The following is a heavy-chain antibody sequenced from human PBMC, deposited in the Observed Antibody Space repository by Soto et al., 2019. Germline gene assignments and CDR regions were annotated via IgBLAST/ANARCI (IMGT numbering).Heavy chain of an antibody. Sequence: SSETLSLTCAVYGGSFSGYYWTWIRQPPGTGLEWIGEINHSGSTNYNPSLKSRVTISVDTSKNQFSLKLTSVTAADTAVYYCARDKISGLFDYWGQGTLVTVSS. CDR3: ARDKISGLFDY. CDR2: INHSGST. V-gene: IGHV4-34*01. CDR1: GGSFSGYY. D-gene: IGHD5-12*01. J-gene: IGHJ4*02.